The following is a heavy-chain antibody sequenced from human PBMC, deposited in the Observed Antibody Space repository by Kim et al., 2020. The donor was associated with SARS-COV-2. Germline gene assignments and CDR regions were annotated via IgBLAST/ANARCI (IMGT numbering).Heavy chain of an antibody. CDR3: AKDSPSSSGRPTSAVNWYFDL. CDR1: GFTFSSYA. Sequence: GGSLRLSCAASGFTFSSYAMSWVRQAPGKGLEWVSAISGSGVGTYFADSVKGRFTISRDNSKNTLFLQMNSLRAEDTAVYYCAKDSPSSSGRPTSAVNWYFDLWGRGTLVTVSS. V-gene: IGHV3-23*01. D-gene: IGHD6-19*01. CDR2: ISGSGVGT. J-gene: IGHJ2*01.